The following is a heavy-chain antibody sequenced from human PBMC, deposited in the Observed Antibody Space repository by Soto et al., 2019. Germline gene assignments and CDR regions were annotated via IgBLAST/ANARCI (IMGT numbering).Heavy chain of an antibody. CDR2: IYYSGST. J-gene: IGHJ4*02. Sequence: PSETLSLTCTVSGGSISSSTHYWGWIRQPPGKGLEWIGSIYYSGSTFYNPSLESRVTISVDTSKNQFSLTLSSVTAADTAVYHCVRRRGSGYGRADYWGQGTLVTVSS. CDR1: GGSISSSTHY. D-gene: IGHD5-12*01. V-gene: IGHV4-39*01. CDR3: VRRRGSGYGRADY.